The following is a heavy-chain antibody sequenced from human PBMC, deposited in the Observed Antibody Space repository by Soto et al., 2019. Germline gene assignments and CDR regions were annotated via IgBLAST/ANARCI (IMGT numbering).Heavy chain of an antibody. CDR3: AKVRRLYYYYGMDV. CDR2: ISYDGSNK. Sequence: GGSLRLSCAASGFTFSSYGMHWVRQAPGKGLEWVAVISYDGSNKYYADSVKGRFTISRDNSKNTLYLQMNSLRAEDTAVYYCAKVRRLYYYYGMDVWCPGTMLTVFS. J-gene: IGHJ6*02. V-gene: IGHV3-30*18. CDR1: GFTFSSYG.